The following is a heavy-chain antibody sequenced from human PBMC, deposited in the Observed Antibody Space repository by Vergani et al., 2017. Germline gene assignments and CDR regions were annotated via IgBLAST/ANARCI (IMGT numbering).Heavy chain of an antibody. J-gene: IGHJ1*01. Sequence: QVQLQESGPRLVKPSETLSLICSVSGYSISSGYFWGWIRQSPGKGLEWLGTIDRTGRTHLSPSLKSRLTISVDTTKNQFSLRLTSATAADTAVYFCARGPTGTPRTYFQQWGQGILVTVSS. CDR2: IDRTGRT. V-gene: IGHV4-38-2*02. CDR3: ARGPTGTPRTYFQQ. CDR1: GYSISSGYF. D-gene: IGHD1-1*01.